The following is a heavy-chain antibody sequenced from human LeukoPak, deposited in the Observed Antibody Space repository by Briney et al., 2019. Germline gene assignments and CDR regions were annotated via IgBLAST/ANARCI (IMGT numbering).Heavy chain of an antibody. V-gene: IGHV3-7*01. CDR3: ARDQGGPAATYYYYYGMDV. J-gene: IGHJ6*02. CDR1: GFTFSSYW. Sequence: GGSLRLSCAASGFTFSSYWMSWVRQAPGKGLEWVANIKQDGSEKYYVDSVKGRFTISRDNAKNSLYLQMNSLRAEDTAVYYCARDQGGPAATYYYYYGMDVWGQGTTVTVS. D-gene: IGHD2-15*01. CDR2: IKQDGSEK.